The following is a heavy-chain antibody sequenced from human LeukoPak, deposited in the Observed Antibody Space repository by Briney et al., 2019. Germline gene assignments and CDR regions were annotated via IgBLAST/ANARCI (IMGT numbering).Heavy chain of an antibody. CDR2: IYYSGST. V-gene: IGHV4-59*08. Sequence: SETLSLTCTVSGGSISSYYWSWIRQPPGKGLEWIAYIYYSGSTNYNPSLKSRVTISVDTSKNQFSLKLSSVTAADTAVYYCARHGRLVGEYYYDSSGYFPFDYWGQGTLVTVSS. CDR1: GGSISSYY. CDR3: ARHGRLVGEYYYDSSGYFPFDY. J-gene: IGHJ4*02. D-gene: IGHD3-22*01.